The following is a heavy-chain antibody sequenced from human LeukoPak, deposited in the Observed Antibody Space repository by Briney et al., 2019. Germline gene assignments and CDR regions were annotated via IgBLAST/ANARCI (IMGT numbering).Heavy chain of an antibody. CDR1: GFSSSSYW. V-gene: IGHV3-74*01. J-gene: IGHJ4*02. Sequence: GGSLRLSCAASGFSSSSYWMHWVRHVPGKGLVWVSRINSDGSSTIYADSVKGRFTISRDNAKNTLYLQMNSLRAEDTALYYCTRGYVGIDYWGQGTLVTASS. CDR2: INSDGSST. D-gene: IGHD5-12*01. CDR3: TRGYVGIDY.